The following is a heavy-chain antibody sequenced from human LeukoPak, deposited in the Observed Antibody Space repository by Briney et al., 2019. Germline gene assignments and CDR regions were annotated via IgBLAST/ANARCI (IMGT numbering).Heavy chain of an antibody. CDR3: ARDDNDYGENAFDI. CDR2: INPNSGGT. V-gene: IGHV1-2*05. D-gene: IGHD4-17*01. Sequence: GASVKVSFKSSGYTFTGYYMDWVRQPPGQGLEWMGGINPNSGGTKYAQKFQGRVTMTRDTSISTAYMELSRLRPDDTVVYYCARDDNDYGENAFDIWGQGTMVTVSS. CDR1: GYTFTGYY. J-gene: IGHJ3*02.